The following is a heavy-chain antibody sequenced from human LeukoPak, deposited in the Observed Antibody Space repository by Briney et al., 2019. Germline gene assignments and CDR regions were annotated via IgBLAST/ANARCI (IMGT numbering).Heavy chain of an antibody. J-gene: IGHJ3*02. CDR3: AREGNPFWSGYQRVVYAFDI. V-gene: IGHV1-69*13. CDR1: RGTFSSYA. CDR2: IIPIFGTA. D-gene: IGHD3-3*01. Sequence: GASVKVSCKASRGTFSSYAISWVRQAPGQGLEWMGGIIPIFGTANYAQKFQGRVTITADESTSTAYMELSSLRSEDTAVYYCAREGNPFWSGYQRVVYAFDIWGQGTMVTVSS.